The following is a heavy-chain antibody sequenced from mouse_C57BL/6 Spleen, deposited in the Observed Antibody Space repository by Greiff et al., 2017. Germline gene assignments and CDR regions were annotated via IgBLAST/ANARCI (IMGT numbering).Heavy chain of an antibody. Sequence: VQLQQSGPELVKPGASVKISCKASGYTFTDYYMNWVKQSHGKSLEWIGDINPNNGGTSYNQKFKGKATLTVDKSSSTAYMELRSLTSEDSAVYYCARGTTVEDYYAMDYWGQGTSVTVSS. V-gene: IGHV1-26*01. CDR2: INPNNGGT. J-gene: IGHJ4*01. D-gene: IGHD1-1*01. CDR3: ARGTTVEDYYAMDY. CDR1: GYTFTDYY.